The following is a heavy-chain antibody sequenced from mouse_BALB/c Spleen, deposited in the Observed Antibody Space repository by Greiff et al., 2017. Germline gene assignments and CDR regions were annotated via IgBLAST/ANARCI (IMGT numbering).Heavy chain of an antibody. V-gene: IGHV5-9-4*01. J-gene: IGHJ4*01. D-gene: IGHD1-1*01. CDR1: GFTFSSYA. CDR3: AEITAVEDAMDY. CDR2: ISSGGSYT. Sequence: EVQVVESGGGLVKPGGSLKLSCAASGFTFSSYAMSWVRQSPEKRLEWVAEISSGGSYTYYPDTVTGRFTISRDNAKNTLYLEMSSLRSEDTAMYYCAEITAVEDAMDYWGQGTSVTVSS.